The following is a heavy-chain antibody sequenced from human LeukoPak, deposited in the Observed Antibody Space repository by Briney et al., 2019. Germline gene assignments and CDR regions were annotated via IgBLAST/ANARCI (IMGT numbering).Heavy chain of an antibody. D-gene: IGHD3-10*01. J-gene: IGHJ4*02. Sequence: SETLSLTCTVSGGSISSGDYYWSWIRQPPGKGLEWIGYIYYSGSTYYNPSLKSRVTISVGTSKNQFSLKLSSVTAADTAVYYCARETVRGDPIDYWGQGTLVTVSS. CDR3: ARETVRGDPIDY. CDR2: IYYSGST. CDR1: GGSISSGDYY. V-gene: IGHV4-30-4*08.